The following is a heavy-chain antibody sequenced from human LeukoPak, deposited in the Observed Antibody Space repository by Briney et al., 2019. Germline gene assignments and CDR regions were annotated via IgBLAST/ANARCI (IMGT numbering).Heavy chain of an antibody. CDR1: GGSFSGYY. Sequence: PSETLSLTCAVYGGSFSGYYWSWIRQPPGKGLEWIGEINHSGSTNYNPSLKSRVTISVDTSKNQFSLKLSSVTAADTAVYYCASMLRMAPAHYYYYYGMDVWGQGTTVTASS. CDR3: ASMLRMAPAHYYYYYGMDV. D-gene: IGHD5-24*01. CDR2: INHSGST. V-gene: IGHV4-34*01. J-gene: IGHJ6*02.